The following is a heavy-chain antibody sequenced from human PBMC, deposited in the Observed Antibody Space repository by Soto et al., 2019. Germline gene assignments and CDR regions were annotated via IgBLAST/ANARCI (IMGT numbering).Heavy chain of an antibody. V-gene: IGHV1-8*01. CDR3: ARAQTTLGYCSGGSCYPPLNYYGMDV. D-gene: IGHD2-15*01. CDR1: GYTFTSYG. J-gene: IGHJ6*02. Sequence: ASVKVSCKASGYTFTSYGINWVRQATAQGLEWMGWMNPNSGNTGYAQKFQGRVTMTRNTSISTAYMELSSLRSEDTAVYYCARAQTTLGYCSGGSCYPPLNYYGMDVWGQGTTVTVSS. CDR2: MNPNSGNT.